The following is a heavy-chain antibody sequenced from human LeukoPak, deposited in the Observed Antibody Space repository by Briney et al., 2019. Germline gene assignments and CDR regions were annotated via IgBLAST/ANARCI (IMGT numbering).Heavy chain of an antibody. CDR2: VYSSGST. J-gene: IGHJ4*02. Sequence: SETLSLTCTVSGDSFNSYYWSWIRQPPGMGLEWIGYVYSSGSTNYNPSLRSRVTISVDTSEKQFSLKLSSVTAADTAVYYCARLYFDTSGFTPVPEYFDYWGQGTLVTVSS. D-gene: IGHD3-22*01. CDR3: ARLYFDTSGFTPVPEYFDY. V-gene: IGHV4-4*09. CDR1: GDSFNSYY.